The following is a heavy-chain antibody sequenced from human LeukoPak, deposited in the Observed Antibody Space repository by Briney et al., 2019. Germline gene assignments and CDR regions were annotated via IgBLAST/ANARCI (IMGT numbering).Heavy chain of an antibody. V-gene: IGHV1-8*01. CDR2: MNPNSGNT. CDR1: GYTFTSYD. J-gene: IGHJ6*02. D-gene: IGHD3-3*01. Sequence: ASVKVSCKASGYTFTSYDINWVRQATGQGLEWMGWMNPNSGNTGYAQKFQGRVTMTRNTSISTDYMELSRLRSEDTAVYYCARAPTRWTIFGVVHHNYYGMDVWGQGTTVTVSS. CDR3: ARAPTRWTIFGVVHHNYYGMDV.